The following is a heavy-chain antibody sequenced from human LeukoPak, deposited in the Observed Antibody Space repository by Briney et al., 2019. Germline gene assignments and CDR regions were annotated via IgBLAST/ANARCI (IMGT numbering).Heavy chain of an antibody. J-gene: IGHJ3*02. CDR1: GFTFSDYY. Sequence: PGGSLRLSCAASGFTFSDYYMSWVRQAPGKGLEWVSAISGSGGSTYYADSVKGRFTISRDNSKNTLYLQMNSLRAEDTAVYYCAKETYYGDDAFDIWGQGTMVTVSS. CDR3: AKETYYGDDAFDI. D-gene: IGHD4-17*01. V-gene: IGHV3-23*01. CDR2: ISGSGGST.